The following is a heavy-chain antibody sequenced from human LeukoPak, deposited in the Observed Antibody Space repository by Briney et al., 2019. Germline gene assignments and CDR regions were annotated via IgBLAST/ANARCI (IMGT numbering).Heavy chain of an antibody. CDR1: GGSISNINW. CDR2: IHHSGVT. CDR3: AENGPWSLEY. Sequence: SGTLSLTCAVSGGSISNINWWSWVRQPPGKGLEWIGEIHHSGVTNYNPSLKSRVTISLDKSNNQFSLKLNSVTAADTAVYYCAENGPWSLEYRGQGTLVTVSS. J-gene: IGHJ4*02. V-gene: IGHV4-4*02. D-gene: IGHD2/OR15-2a*01.